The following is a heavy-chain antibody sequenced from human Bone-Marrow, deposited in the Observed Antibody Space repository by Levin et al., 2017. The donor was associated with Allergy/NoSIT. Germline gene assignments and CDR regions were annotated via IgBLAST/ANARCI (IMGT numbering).Heavy chain of an antibody. J-gene: IGHJ1*01. Sequence: LSLTCAASGFTFSVYAMNWVRQAPGKGLEWVSYITASDSSALYADSVKGRFTISRDNAKNSLYLQMNSLRDEDTAVYYCARGGSGGWSDQFFRNWGQGTLVTVSS. V-gene: IGHV3-48*02. CDR2: ITASDSSA. CDR1: GFTFSVYA. CDR3: ARGGSGGWSDQFFRN. D-gene: IGHD6-19*01.